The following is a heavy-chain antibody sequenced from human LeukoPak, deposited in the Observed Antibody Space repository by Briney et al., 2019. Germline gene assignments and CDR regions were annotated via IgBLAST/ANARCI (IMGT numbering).Heavy chain of an antibody. CDR3: ARVQISSGWSPPLYFDY. J-gene: IGHJ4*02. CDR2: A. D-gene: IGHD6-19*01. V-gene: IGHV1-69*01. Sequence: ANYVQKFKGRVTIIADESTSTAYMELSSLRSEDTAVYYCARVQISSGWSPPLYFDYWGQGTLVTVSS.